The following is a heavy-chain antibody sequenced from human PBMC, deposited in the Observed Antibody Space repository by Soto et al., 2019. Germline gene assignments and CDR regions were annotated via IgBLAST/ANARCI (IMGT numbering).Heavy chain of an antibody. J-gene: IGHJ3*02. Sequence: ASVKVSCKASGYTFTSYAMHWVRQAPGQRLEWMGWINAGNGNTKYSQKFQGRATITRDTSASTAYMELSSLRSEDTAVYYCETVDVDGPNALDIWGQGTMVTVSS. CDR3: ETVDVDGPNALDI. CDR2: INAGNGNT. CDR1: GYTFTSYA. D-gene: IGHD5-12*01. V-gene: IGHV1-3*01.